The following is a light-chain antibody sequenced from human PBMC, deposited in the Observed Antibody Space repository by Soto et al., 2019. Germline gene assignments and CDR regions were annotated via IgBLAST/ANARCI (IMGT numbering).Light chain of an antibody. V-gene: IGKV1-39*01. Sequence: DIQMTQSPSSLSASVGDRVTITCRASQSISSYLNWYQQKPGKAPKLLIYAASSLQSGVPSRFSGSGSGTDFTLTVSSLEPEDFVLYFCQQRSVWPITFGQGTRLEIK. J-gene: IGKJ5*01. CDR1: QSISSY. CDR2: AAS. CDR3: QQRSVWPIT.